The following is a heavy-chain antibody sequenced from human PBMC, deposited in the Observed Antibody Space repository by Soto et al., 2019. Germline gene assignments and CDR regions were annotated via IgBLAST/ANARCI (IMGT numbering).Heavy chain of an antibody. CDR1: GGSISSGGYY. J-gene: IGHJ6*02. CDR2: IYYSGST. D-gene: IGHD2-2*01. Sequence: QVQLQESGPGLVKPSQTLSLTCPVSGGSISSGGYYWSWIRQHPGKGLEWIGYIYYSGSTYYNPSLKSRVTISVDTSKNQFSLKLSSVTAADTAVYYCARVPSRGYYYYGMDVWGQGTTVTVSS. V-gene: IGHV4-31*03. CDR3: ARVPSRGYYYYGMDV.